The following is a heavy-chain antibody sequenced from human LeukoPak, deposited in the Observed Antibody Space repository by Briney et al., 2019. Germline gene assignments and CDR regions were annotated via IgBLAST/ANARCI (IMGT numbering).Heavy chain of an antibody. CDR1: GYTLTQLS. Sequence: ASVKVSCKASGYTLTQLSMHWVRQAPGQGLEWRGGFDPEDGETIYAQKFQGRVTITQDTSTDTAYIEPSRPISEDTAVYYCTTNPTGGGFDRWGQGTLVTVSS. CDR3: TTNPTGGGFDR. J-gene: IGHJ5*02. V-gene: IGHV1-24*01. D-gene: IGHD1-14*01. CDR2: FDPEDGET.